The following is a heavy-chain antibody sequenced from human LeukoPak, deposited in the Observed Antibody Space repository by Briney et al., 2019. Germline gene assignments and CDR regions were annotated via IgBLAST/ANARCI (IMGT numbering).Heavy chain of an antibody. CDR2: INPNSGAT. V-gene: IGHV1-2*02. CDR1: GDTFTGYY. J-gene: IGHJ4*02. D-gene: IGHD3-10*01. Sequence: GASVTVSCKGSGDTFTGYYIHWVRQTPGQRLEWMGWINPNSGATNYAQKFKGRVTVTRDTSISTVYMELSSLIYDDTAVYYCARPATYYGSGIPGNFYFDTWGQGTLIAISS. CDR3: ARPATYYGSGIPGNFYFDT.